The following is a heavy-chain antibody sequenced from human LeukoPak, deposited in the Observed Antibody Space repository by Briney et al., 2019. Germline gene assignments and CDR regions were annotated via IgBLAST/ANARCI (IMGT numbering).Heavy chain of an antibody. D-gene: IGHD2-15*01. V-gene: IGHV4-39*07. J-gene: IGHJ4*02. CDR3: ARQRYCSGGSCFRWFDY. CDR2: IYYSGST. CDR1: GGSISSSSYY. Sequence: SETLSLTCTVSGGSISSSSYYWGWIRQPPGKGLEWIGSIYYSGSTYYNPSLKSRVTMSVDTSKNQFSLKLSSVTAADTAVYYCARQRYCSGGSCFRWFDYWGQGTLVTVSS.